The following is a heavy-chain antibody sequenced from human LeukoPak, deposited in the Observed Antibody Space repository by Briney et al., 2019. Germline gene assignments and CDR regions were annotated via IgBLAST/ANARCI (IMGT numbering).Heavy chain of an antibody. CDR3: ARELYDFWSGYYTPYYYGMDV. J-gene: IGHJ6*02. V-gene: IGHV3-33*01. Sequence: GGSLRLSCAASGFTFSSYGMHWVRQAPGKGLEWVAVIRYDGSNKYYADSVKGRFTISRDNSKNTLYLQMNSLRAEDTAVYYCARELYDFWSGYYTPYYYGMDVWGQGTTVTVSS. D-gene: IGHD3-3*01. CDR2: IRYDGSNK. CDR1: GFTFSSYG.